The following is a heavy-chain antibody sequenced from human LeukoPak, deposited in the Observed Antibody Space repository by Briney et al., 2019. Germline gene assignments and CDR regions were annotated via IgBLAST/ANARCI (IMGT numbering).Heavy chain of an antibody. CDR2: IYYSGST. CDR3: ARHSVTTVSLMAFDI. Sequence: SETLSLTCTVSGGSISSYYWSWIRQPPGKGLEWIGYIYYSGSTNYNPSLKGRVTISVDTSKNQFSLKLSSVTAADTAVYYCARHSVTTVSLMAFDIWGQGTMVTVSS. D-gene: IGHD4-17*01. J-gene: IGHJ3*02. CDR1: GGSISSYY. V-gene: IGHV4-59*12.